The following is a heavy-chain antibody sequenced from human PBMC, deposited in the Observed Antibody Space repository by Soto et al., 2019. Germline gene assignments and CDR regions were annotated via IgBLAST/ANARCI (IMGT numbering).Heavy chain of an antibody. CDR2: ISYDGSNK. J-gene: IGHJ6*02. Sequence: PGGSLRLSCAASGFTFSSYGMHWVRQAPGKGLEWVAVISYDGSNKYYADSVKGRFTISRDNSKNTLYLQMNSLRAEDTAVHYWAKDHMGLLYALRYGMDVWGQGTTVTVSS. CDR1: GFTFSSYG. D-gene: IGHD3-3*01. V-gene: IGHV3-30*18. CDR3: AKDHMGLLYALRYGMDV.